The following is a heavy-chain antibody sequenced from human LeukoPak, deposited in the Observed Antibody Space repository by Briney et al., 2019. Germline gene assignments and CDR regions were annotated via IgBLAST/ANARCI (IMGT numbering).Heavy chain of an antibody. CDR3: ARARQYWQYYFDY. D-gene: IGHD2-8*02. Sequence: ASVKVSCKASGGTFSSDAIRWVRQAPGQGLEWLGGIIPIFGTANYAQKFQGRVTITTDESTSTAYMELSSLRSEDTAVYYCARARQYWQYYFDYWGQGTLVTVSS. CDR1: GGTFSSDA. V-gene: IGHV1-69*05. J-gene: IGHJ4*02. CDR2: IIPIFGTA.